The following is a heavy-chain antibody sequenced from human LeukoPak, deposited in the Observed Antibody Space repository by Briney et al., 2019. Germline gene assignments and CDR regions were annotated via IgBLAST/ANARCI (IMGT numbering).Heavy chain of an antibody. CDR2: IYYSGST. J-gene: IGHJ4*02. CDR1: GGSTSSYY. V-gene: IGHV4-59*01. Sequence: SETLSLTCTVSGGSTSSYYWSWIRQPPGKGLEWIGYIYYSGSTNYNPSLKSRVTISVDTSKNQFSLKLSSVTAADTAVYYCARLDYYDSSGHTDYWGQGTLVTVSS. CDR3: ARLDYYDSSGHTDY. D-gene: IGHD3-22*01.